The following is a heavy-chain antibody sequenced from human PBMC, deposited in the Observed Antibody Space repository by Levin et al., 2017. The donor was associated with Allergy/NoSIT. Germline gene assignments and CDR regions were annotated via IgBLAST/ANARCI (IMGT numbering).Heavy chain of an antibody. D-gene: IGHD2-21*02. V-gene: IGHV3-9*01. CDR3: AKGGTIVVVTASLDY. Sequence: GGSLRLSCVASGFTFGDYAMHWVRQAPGKGLEWVSGISWNSGIIAYADSVKGRFTISRDNAKNSLYLQMNSLRAEDTALYHCAKGGTIVVVTASLDYWGQGTLVTVSS. J-gene: IGHJ4*02. CDR1: GFTFGDYA. CDR2: ISWNSGII.